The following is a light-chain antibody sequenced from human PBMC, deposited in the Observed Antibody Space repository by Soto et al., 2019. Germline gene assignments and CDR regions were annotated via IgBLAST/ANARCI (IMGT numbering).Light chain of an antibody. CDR2: KAS. CDR1: QSISSW. CDR3: QQYNSYWT. V-gene: IGKV1-5*03. J-gene: IGKJ1*01. Sequence: DIQMTQSPSTLSASVGDRVTITCRASQSISSWLAWYQQKPGKAPKLLIYKASSLESGVPSRFSGSGSGTDFTITISSLQHDDFATYYCQQYNSYWTFGQGTKVEIK.